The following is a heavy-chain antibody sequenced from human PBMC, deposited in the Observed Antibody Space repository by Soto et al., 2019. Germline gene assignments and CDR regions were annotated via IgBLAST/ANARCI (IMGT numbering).Heavy chain of an antibody. V-gene: IGHV3-30-3*01. CDR1: GFTFSSYA. D-gene: IGHD1-26*01. Sequence: QVQLVESGGGVVQPGRSLRLSCAASGFTFSSYAMHWVRQAPGKGLEWVAVISYDGSNKYYADSVKGRFTISRDNSKNTLYLQMSSLRAEDTAVYYCARGEGYKVGAYWGQGTLVTVSS. J-gene: IGHJ4*02. CDR2: ISYDGSNK. CDR3: ARGEGYKVGAY.